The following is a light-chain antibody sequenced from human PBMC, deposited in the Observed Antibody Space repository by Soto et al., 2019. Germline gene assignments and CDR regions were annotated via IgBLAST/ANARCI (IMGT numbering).Light chain of an antibody. CDR3: HQYGSSPLT. V-gene: IGKV3-20*01. J-gene: IGKJ3*01. Sequence: EIVLTQSPGTLSLCPGERATLTCRASQTVTSSYLAWYQQKPGQAPRLLMYGASSRATGIPDRFSGSGSGTDFTLTISRLEPEDFAVYYCHQYGSSPLTFGPGTKVDIK. CDR1: QTVTSSY. CDR2: GAS.